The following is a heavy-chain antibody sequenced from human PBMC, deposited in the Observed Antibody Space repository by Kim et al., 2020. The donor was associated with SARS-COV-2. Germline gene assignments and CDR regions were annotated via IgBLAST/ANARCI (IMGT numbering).Heavy chain of an antibody. Sequence: GGSLRLSCAASGFTFSSYAMHWVRQAPGKGLEWVAVISYDGSNKYYADSVKGRFTISRDNSKNTLYLQMNSLRAEDTAVYYCARPRGYSYGLDYWGQGTLVTVSS. CDR1: GFTFSSYA. D-gene: IGHD5-18*01. CDR3: ARPRGYSYGLDY. CDR2: ISYDGSNK. J-gene: IGHJ4*02. V-gene: IGHV3-30*04.